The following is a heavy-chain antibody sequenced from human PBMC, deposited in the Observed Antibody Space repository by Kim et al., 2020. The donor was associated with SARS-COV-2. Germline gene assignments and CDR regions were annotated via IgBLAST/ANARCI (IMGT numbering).Heavy chain of an antibody. D-gene: IGHD1-26*01. V-gene: IGHV3-74*01. CDR2: IDGDGSST. Sequence: GGSLRLSCAASGFTFSGYWMHWVRQAPGKGLVCVSCIDGDGSSTTYADSVNGRFTISRDNAKNTLYLQMNSLRVEDTAVYYCTRGQREAPRSTMDVWGQG. CDR1: GFTFSGYW. CDR3: TRGQREAPRSTMDV. J-gene: IGHJ6*02.